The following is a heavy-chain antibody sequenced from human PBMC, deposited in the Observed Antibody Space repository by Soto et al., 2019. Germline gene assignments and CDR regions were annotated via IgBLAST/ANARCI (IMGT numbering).Heavy chain of an antibody. CDR1: GFTFRSYV. Sequence: EVQVLESGGGLEQPGGSLRLSCAASGFTFRSYVMSWVRQAPGKGLEWVSSISGSGGNRYYADSVKGRLTISRDNSNNTVYLQVDSLRADDTAIYYCARFRSGIGWDFWGQGTLVTVSS. V-gene: IGHV3-23*01. D-gene: IGHD2-15*01. CDR3: ARFRSGIGWDF. CDR2: ISGSGGNR. J-gene: IGHJ4*02.